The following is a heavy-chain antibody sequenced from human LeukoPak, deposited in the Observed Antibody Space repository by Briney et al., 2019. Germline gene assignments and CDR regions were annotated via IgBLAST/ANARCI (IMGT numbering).Heavy chain of an antibody. V-gene: IGHV3-7*01. CDR1: GFPFTNYW. J-gene: IGHJ4*02. CDR3: ATDRKVGAGVPRFDY. D-gene: IGHD1-26*01. Sequence: GGSPRLSCAASGFPFTNYWMIWVRQAPGKRPEWVGNINQDGSETNYVDSVKGRFSMSRDNAKTSLYLQMNSLRAEDTAVCYCATDRKVGAGVPRFDYWGQGALVTVPS. CDR2: INQDGSET.